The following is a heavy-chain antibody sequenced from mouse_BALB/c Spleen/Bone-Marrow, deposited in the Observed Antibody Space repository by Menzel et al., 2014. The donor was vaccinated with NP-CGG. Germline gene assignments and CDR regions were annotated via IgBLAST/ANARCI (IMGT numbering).Heavy chain of an antibody. J-gene: IGHJ2*01. CDR2: ISSDSGAI. CDR3: TRGGNWEDFDY. V-gene: IGHV5-17*02. CDR1: GFTFSSFG. D-gene: IGHD4-1*01. Sequence: EVKVVESGGGLVQPGGSRKLSCAASGFTFSSFGMHWVRQAPEKGLEWIAYISSDSGAIFYADTVKGRFTISRDNPKNTLFLQVTSLRSEDTAIYFCTRGGNWEDFDYWGQGTTLTVSS.